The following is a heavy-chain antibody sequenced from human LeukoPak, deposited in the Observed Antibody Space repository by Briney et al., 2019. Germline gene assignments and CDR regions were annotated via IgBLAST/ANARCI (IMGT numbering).Heavy chain of an antibody. CDR3: AVLEQLTDY. V-gene: IGHV1-2*02. J-gene: IGHJ4*02. D-gene: IGHD1-1*01. CDR2: INPNSGGT. CDR1: GYTFTDYY. Sequence: APVKVSCKASGYTFTDYYIHWVRQAPGQGLEWMGWINPNSGGTNSAQKFQGRVTMTRDTSISTVYMELSSLRSDDTAVYYCAVLEQLTDYWGQGTLVTVSS.